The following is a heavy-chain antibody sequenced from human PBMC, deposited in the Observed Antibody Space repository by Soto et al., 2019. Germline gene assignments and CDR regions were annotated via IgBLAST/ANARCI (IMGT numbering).Heavy chain of an antibody. CDR1: RGSLTAYS. D-gene: IGHD7-27*01. CDR3: AKDESGAADI. J-gene: IGHJ3*02. V-gene: IGHV4-4*07. CDR2: IDTSGKT. Sequence: SDTLSLTRTGPRGSLTAYSWNLIRQPVGKGLEWIGRIDTSGKTNYIPSLKSRLTMSIDRFKNQFSLNLKFVTAADTAVYFCAKDESGAADIWGQGTMVTVSS.